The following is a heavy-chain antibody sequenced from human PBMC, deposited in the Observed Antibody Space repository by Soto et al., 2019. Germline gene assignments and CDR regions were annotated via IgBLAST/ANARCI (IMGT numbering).Heavy chain of an antibody. CDR3: AKVSGYNWNYFDY. V-gene: IGHV3-23*01. D-gene: IGHD1-20*01. Sequence: GGSLRLSCAASGFTFSSDAMSWVRQAPGKGLEWVSAISGSGGSTYYADSVKGRFTISRDNSKNTLYLQMNSLRAEDTAVYYCAKVSGYNWNYFDYLGQGTLVTVSS. CDR1: GFTFSSDA. CDR2: ISGSGGST. J-gene: IGHJ4*02.